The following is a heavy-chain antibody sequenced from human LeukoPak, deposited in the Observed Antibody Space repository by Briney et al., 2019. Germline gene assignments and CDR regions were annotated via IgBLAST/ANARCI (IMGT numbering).Heavy chain of an antibody. V-gene: IGHV3-23*01. CDR1: GFTFSSYA. J-gene: IGHJ4*02. CDR2: ISGSGGST. D-gene: IGHD3-22*01. CDR3: AKGTVIVVVRGKYYFDY. Sequence: GGSLRPSCAASGFTFSSYAMSWVRQAPGKGLEWVSAISGSGGSTYYADSVKGRFTISRDNSKNTLYLQMNSLRAEDTAVYYCAKGTVIVVVRGKYYFDYWGQGTLVTVSS.